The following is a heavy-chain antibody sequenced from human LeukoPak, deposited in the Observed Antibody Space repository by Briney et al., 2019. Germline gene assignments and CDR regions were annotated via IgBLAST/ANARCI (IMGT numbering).Heavy chain of an antibody. CDR2: IYYSGST. Sequence: SETLSLTCTVSGDSISGSNDYWAWIRQPPGKGLEWIGNIYYSGSTYYKPSLKSRVTISVDTSKNQFSLKLSSVTAADTAVYYCARHFRSYYGSGSYYPTYFDYWGQGTLVTVSS. V-gene: IGHV4-39*01. J-gene: IGHJ4*02. CDR1: GDSISGSNDY. CDR3: ARHFRSYYGSGSYYPTYFDY. D-gene: IGHD3-10*01.